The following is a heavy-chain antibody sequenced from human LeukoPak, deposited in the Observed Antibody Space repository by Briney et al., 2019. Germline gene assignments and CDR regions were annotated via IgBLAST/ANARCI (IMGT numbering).Heavy chain of an antibody. Sequence: PGGSLRLSCAASGFTFSSYAMHWVRQAPGKGLEWVAVISYDGSNKYYADSVKGRFTISRDNSKNTLYLQMNSLRAEDTAVYYCARSRTGERGAFDIWGQGTMVTVSS. CDR2: ISYDGSNK. D-gene: IGHD1-26*01. V-gene: IGHV3-30-3*01. CDR3: ARSRTGERGAFDI. J-gene: IGHJ3*02. CDR1: GFTFSSYA.